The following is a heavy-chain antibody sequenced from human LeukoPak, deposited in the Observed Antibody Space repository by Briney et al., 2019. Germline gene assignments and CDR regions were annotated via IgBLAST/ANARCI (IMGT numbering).Heavy chain of an antibody. J-gene: IGHJ5*02. V-gene: IGHV3-23*01. D-gene: IGHD3-9*01. CDR3: AKGGDILTGYYGGWFDP. Sequence: PGGSLRLSCAASTLTVSSYAISWVRQAPGKGLEWVSAISGSGGSTYYADSVKGRFTISRDNSKNTLYLQMNSLRAEDTAVYYCAKGGDILTGYYGGWFDPWGQGTLVTVSS. CDR1: TLTVSSYA. CDR2: ISGSGGST.